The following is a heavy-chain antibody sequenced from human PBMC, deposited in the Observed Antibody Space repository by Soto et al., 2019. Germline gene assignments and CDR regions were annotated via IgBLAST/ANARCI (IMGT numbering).Heavy chain of an antibody. D-gene: IGHD3-16*01. V-gene: IGHV2-5*02. J-gene: IGHJ4*02. CDR3: AHALGGGSSSYFDY. CDR2: IYWDDDK. Sequence: QITLKESGPPLVKPTQNLTLTCTFSGSSLSSSGVGVGWIRQPPGKALEWLALIYWDDDKRYSPSLKSRLTITKDTSKNQVVLTMANMDPVDTATYYCAHALGGGSSSYFDYWGQGTLVTVSS. CDR1: GSSLSSSGVG.